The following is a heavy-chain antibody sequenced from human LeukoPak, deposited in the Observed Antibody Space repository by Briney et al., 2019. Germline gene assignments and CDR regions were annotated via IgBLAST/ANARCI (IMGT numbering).Heavy chain of an antibody. CDR2: ISYDGTGK. J-gene: IGHJ1*01. V-gene: IGHV3-30*04. CDR3: ARQFSDYGDYPAEYFHP. D-gene: IGHD4-17*01. CDR1: GFTFNNYA. Sequence: PGRSLRLSCATSGFTFNNYAMHWVRQAPGKGLEWVTVISYDGTGKSYADSVKGRFTISRDNSRNTQYLQMNSLRPDDTAVYYCARQFSDYGDYPAEYFHPWGQGTLVTVSS.